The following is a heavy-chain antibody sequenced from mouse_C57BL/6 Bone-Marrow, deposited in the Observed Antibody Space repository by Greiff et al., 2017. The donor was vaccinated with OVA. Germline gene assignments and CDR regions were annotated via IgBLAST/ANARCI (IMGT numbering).Heavy chain of an antibody. Sequence: QVQLQQPGAELVKPGASVKLSCTASGYTFTSYWMHWVKQRPGQGLEWIGMIHPNSGSTNYHEKFKSRATLTVDYAASTAYMQLSSLTSEYSAVYYCARSLYFVSTYGFAYWGQGTLVTVSA. D-gene: IGHD1-1*01. CDR1: GYTFTSYW. CDR2: IHPNSGST. CDR3: ARSLYFVSTYGFAY. J-gene: IGHJ3*01. V-gene: IGHV1-64*01.